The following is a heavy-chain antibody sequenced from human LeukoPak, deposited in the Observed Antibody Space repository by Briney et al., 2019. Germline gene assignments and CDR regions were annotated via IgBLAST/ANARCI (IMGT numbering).Heavy chain of an antibody. Sequence: SETLSLTCTVSGYSISSGYYWGWIRQPPGKGLEWIGSIYHSGSTYYNPSLKSRVTISVDTSKNQFSLKLSSVTAADTAVYYCARDVKRAAQGRYWGQGTLVTVSS. V-gene: IGHV4-38-2*02. J-gene: IGHJ4*02. D-gene: IGHD6-13*01. CDR1: GYSISSGYY. CDR2: IYHSGST. CDR3: ARDVKRAAQGRY.